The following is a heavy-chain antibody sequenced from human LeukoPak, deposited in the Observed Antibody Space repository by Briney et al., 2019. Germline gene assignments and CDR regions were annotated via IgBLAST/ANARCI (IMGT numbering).Heavy chain of an antibody. J-gene: IGHJ3*02. Sequence: PGGSLRLSCAASGFTFSSYAMSWVRQAPGKGLEWVSAMSGSGGSTYYADSVKGRFTISRDNSKNTLYLQMNSLRAEDTAVYYCAKSARTSRIVVVITPDAFDIWGQGTMVTVSS. CDR2: MSGSGGST. CDR3: AKSARTSRIVVVITPDAFDI. D-gene: IGHD3-22*01. CDR1: GFTFSSYA. V-gene: IGHV3-23*01.